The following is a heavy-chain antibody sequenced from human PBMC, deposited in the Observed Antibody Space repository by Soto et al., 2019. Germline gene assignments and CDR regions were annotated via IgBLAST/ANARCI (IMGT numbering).Heavy chain of an antibody. J-gene: IGHJ4*02. V-gene: IGHV3-15*01. CDR3: TTGLYYYDSSGYYYGDFDY. CDR1: GFTFSNAW. Sequence: PGESLKISCAASGFTFSNAWMSWVRQAPGKGLEWVGRIKSKTDGGTTDYAAPVKGRFTISRDDSKNTLYLQMNSLKTEDTAVYYCTTGLYYYDSSGYYYGDFDYWGQGTLVTVSS. CDR2: IKSKTDGGTT. D-gene: IGHD3-22*01.